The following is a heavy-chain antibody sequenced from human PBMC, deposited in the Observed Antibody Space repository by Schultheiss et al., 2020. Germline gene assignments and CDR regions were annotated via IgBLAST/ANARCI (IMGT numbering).Heavy chain of an antibody. Sequence: GSLRLSCTVSGGSISNVYWNWIRQPPGKGLEWIGEINHSGSTNYNPSLKSRVTISVDTSKNQFSLKLSSVTAADTAVYYCARVEEREVRGNWFDPWGQGTLVTVSS. V-gene: IGHV4-34*01. CDR1: GGSISNVY. CDR2: INHSGST. CDR3: ARVEEREVRGNWFDP. D-gene: IGHD3-10*01. J-gene: IGHJ5*02.